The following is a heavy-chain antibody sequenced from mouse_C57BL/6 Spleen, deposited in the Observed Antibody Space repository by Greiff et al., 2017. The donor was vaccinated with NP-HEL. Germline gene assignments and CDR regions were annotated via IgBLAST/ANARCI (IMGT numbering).Heavy chain of an antibody. V-gene: IGHV2-2*01. CDR1: GFSLTSYG. D-gene: IGHD2-4*01. J-gene: IGHJ2*01. CDR3: ARNDGLRRGYYFDY. Sequence: QVQLQQSGPGLVQPSHCLSITCTVSGFSLTSYGVHWVRQSPGKGLEWLGVIWSGGSTDYNAAFISRLSISKDNSKSQVFFKMNSLQADDTAIYYCARNDGLRRGYYFDYWGQGTTLTVSS. CDR2: IWSGGST.